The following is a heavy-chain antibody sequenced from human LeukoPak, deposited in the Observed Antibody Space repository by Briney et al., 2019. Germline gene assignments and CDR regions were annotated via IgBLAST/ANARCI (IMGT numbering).Heavy chain of an antibody. J-gene: IGHJ6*02. D-gene: IGHD3-10*01. CDR1: GGPISSYY. V-gene: IGHV4-59*08. CDR3: ATNYGSGSWDV. CDR2: IYYSGST. Sequence: SETLSLTCTVSGGPISSYYWSWIRQPPGKGLEWIGYIYYSGSTNYNPSLKSRVTISVDTSKNQFSLKLSSVTAADTAVYYCATNYGSGSWDVWGQGTMVTVSS.